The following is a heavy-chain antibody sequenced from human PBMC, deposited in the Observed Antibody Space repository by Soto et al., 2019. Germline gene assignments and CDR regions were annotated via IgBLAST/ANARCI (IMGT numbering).Heavy chain of an antibody. D-gene: IGHD3-10*01. CDR2: IIPKFGTA. J-gene: IGHJ6*02. Sequence: SVKVSCKASGGTFSNYPISWVRQAPGPGLEWMGGIIPKFGTANYAQKLQGRVTITADESTSTAYMELSSLRSDDTAVFYCDRDTREITRVRGVTAYFKYPMAGWSRGSTVTVAS. V-gene: IGHV1-69*13. CDR3: DRDTREITRVRGVTAYFKYPMAG. CDR1: GGTFSNYP.